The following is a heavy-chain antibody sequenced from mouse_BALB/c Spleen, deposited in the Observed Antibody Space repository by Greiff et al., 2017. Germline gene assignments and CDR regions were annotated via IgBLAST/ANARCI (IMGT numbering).Heavy chain of an antibody. CDR3: ARGDYYGSSFDY. D-gene: IGHD1-1*01. V-gene: IGHV14-3*02. CDR2: IDPANGNT. J-gene: IGHJ2*01. CDR1: GFNIKDTY. Sequence: EVQLQQSGAELVKPGASVKLSCTASGFNIKDTYMHWVKQRPEQGLEWIGRIDPANGNTKYDPKFQGKATITADTSSNTAYLQLSSLTSEDTAVYYCARGDYYGSSFDYWGQGTTLTASS.